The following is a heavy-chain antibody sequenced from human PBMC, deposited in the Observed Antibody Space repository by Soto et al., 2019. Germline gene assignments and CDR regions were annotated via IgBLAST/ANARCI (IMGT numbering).Heavy chain of an antibody. CDR1: GFTFSSYW. J-gene: IGHJ6*03. V-gene: IGHV3-7*01. Sequence: GGSLRLSCAASGFTFSSYWMSWVRQAPGKGLEWVANIKQDGSEKYYVDSVKGRFTISRDNAKNSLYLQMNSLRAEDTAVYYCARKYSWVSRTNGVCYISYYYYMDVWGKGTTVTVSS. CDR2: IKQDGSEK. CDR3: ARKYSWVSRTNGVCYISYYYYMDV. D-gene: IGHD2-8*01.